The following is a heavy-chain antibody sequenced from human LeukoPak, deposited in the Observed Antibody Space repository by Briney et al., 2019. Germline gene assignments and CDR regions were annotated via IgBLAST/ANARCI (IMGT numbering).Heavy chain of an antibody. J-gene: IGHJ3*02. CDR3: ARDYYDSSGHDAFDI. D-gene: IGHD3-22*01. Sequence: GGSLRLSCAASGFTFSSYSMNWVRQAPGKGLEWVSYISSSGSIKHYADSVKGRFTISRDNAKNALYLQMNSLRAEDTAVYYCARDYYDSSGHDAFDIWGQGTMVTVSS. V-gene: IGHV3-48*04. CDR2: ISSSGSIK. CDR1: GFTFSSYS.